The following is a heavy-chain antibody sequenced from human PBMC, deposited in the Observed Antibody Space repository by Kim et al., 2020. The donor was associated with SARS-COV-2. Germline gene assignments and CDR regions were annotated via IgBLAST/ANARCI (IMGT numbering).Heavy chain of an antibody. D-gene: IGHD3-10*01. V-gene: IGHV4-4*09. CDR3: ARSPVGRNWFDP. J-gene: IGHJ5*02. Sequence: TRAKPPLRGRVTLSVATSKNQFYLKLTSVTAADTAVYYCARSPVGRNWFDPWGQGTLVTVSS. CDR2: T.